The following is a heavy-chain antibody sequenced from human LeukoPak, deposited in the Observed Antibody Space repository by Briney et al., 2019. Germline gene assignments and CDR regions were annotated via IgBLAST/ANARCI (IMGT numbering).Heavy chain of an antibody. V-gene: IGHV5-51*01. CDR2: IYPGDSDT. CDR1: GYSFTSFC. CDR3: ARHGSLWFGDRNWFDP. Sequence: GQSLKISCKGYGYSFTSFCTAWVGQTRGKGLEWMGFIYPGDSDTRYSPSFQGQVTISADKSISTAYLQWSSLKAADTAMYYCARHGSLWFGDRNWFDPWGQGTLVTVSS. J-gene: IGHJ5*02. D-gene: IGHD3-10*01.